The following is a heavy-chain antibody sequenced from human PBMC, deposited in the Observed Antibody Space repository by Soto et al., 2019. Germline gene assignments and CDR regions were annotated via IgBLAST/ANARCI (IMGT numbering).Heavy chain of an antibody. V-gene: IGHV3-66*01. J-gene: IGHJ6*03. CDR2: IYSGGST. CDR1: GFTVSSNY. D-gene: IGHD5-18*01. CDR3: ARDMVNTLGGTANSVGRYYYYYMDV. Sequence: GGSLRLSCAASGFTVSSNYMSWVRQAPGKGLEWVSVIYSGGSTYYADSVKGRFTISRDNSKNTLYLQMNSLRAEDTAVYYCARDMVNTLGGTANSVGRYYYYYMDVWGKGTTVTVSS.